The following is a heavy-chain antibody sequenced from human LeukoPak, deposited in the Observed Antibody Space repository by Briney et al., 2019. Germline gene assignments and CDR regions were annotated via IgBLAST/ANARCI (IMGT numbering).Heavy chain of an antibody. V-gene: IGHV4-59*01. CDR2: IYYSGGT. Sequence: SETLPLTCTVSGGSISGYYWNWIRQPPGKGLEWIGYIYYSGGTNYNSSLKSRVTISVDTSKNQFSLKLSSVTAADTAVYYCARDRGLTTSGGVGFDYWGQGTLVTVSS. CDR3: ARDRGLTTSGGVGFDY. J-gene: IGHJ4*02. D-gene: IGHD4/OR15-4a*01. CDR1: GGSISGYY.